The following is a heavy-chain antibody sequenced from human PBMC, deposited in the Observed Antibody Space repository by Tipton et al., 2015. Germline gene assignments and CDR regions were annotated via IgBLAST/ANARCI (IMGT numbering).Heavy chain of an antibody. Sequence: QSGAEVKKPGASVKVSCKASGYPFKDYYLHWVRQAPGQGLEWMGWITPNRGDTNYAQKFQGRVTLTRDTSVGTAYMELSRLTSDDTAVYYCARDWDDSSGYYPFDYWGQGTLVTVSS. D-gene: IGHD3-22*01. J-gene: IGHJ4*02. CDR3: ARDWDDSSGYYPFDY. CDR1: GYPFKDYY. CDR2: ITPNRGDT. V-gene: IGHV1-2*02.